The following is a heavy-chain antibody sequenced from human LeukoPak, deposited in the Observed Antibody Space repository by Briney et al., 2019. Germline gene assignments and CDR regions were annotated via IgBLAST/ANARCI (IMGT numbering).Heavy chain of an antibody. V-gene: IGHV3-66*01. CDR3: AAKGNGYTGIYVFAH. CDR1: GFTVSSNY. Sequence: GGSLRLSCAASGFTVSSNYMSWVRQAPGKGLEWVSVLYASGTTKYADSVKGRFTISRDTSDNTLNLQMNGLGAEDSAVYYCAAKGNGYTGIYVFAHWGQGTLVTVSA. D-gene: IGHD1-26*01. J-gene: IGHJ4*02. CDR2: LYASGTT.